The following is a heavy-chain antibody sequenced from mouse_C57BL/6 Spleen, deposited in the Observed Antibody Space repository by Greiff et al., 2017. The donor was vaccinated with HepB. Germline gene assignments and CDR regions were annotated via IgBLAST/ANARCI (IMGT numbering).Heavy chain of an antibody. CDR1: GYTFTSYG. J-gene: IGHJ4*01. Sequence: VMLVESGAELARPGASVKLSCKASGYTFTSYGISWVKQRTGQGLEWIGEIYPRSGNTYYNEKFKGKATLTADKSSSTAYMELRSLTSEDSAVYCGARGWEGSYAMDYWGQGTSVTVSS. D-gene: IGHD4-1*01. V-gene: IGHV1-81*01. CDR3: ARGWEGSYAMDY. CDR2: IYPRSGNT.